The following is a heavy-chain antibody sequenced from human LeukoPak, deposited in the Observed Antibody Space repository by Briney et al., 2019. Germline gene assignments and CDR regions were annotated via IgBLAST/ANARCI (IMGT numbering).Heavy chain of an antibody. CDR1: GFTLSRHS. CDR2: ISISSSMI. J-gene: IGHJ6*03. Sequence: GGSLRLSCEGSGFTLSRHSMNWVRQAPGKGLEWRSYISISSSMIYYADSVKGRFTISRDNAKNSLYLQTNSLRPGDTALYYCARDLQDYYYLDVCRKGTKVTVSS. CDR3: ARDLQDYYYLDV. V-gene: IGHV3-48*04.